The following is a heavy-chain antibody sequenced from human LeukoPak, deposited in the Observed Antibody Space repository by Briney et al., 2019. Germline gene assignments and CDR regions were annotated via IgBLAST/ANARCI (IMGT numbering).Heavy chain of an antibody. V-gene: IGHV4-34*01. D-gene: IGHD3-22*01. CDR2: INYSETT. J-gene: IGHJ4*02. CDR1: SGSVTNYY. CDR3: ARRKRMTMIVVGMGPLDY. Sequence: PSETLSLTCAVYSGSVTNYYWTWLRQPPGKGLEWIGEINYSETTNYNPSFESRVTMSVDASKRQFSLKMSSVTAADTAVYYCARRKRMTMIVVGMGPLDYWGQGILVTVSS.